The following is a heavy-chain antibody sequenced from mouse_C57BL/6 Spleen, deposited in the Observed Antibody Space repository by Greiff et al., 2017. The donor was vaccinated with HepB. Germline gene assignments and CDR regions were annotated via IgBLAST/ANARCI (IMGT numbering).Heavy chain of an antibody. J-gene: IGHJ2*01. Sequence: QVQLQQSGAELVKPGASVKLSCKASGYTFTSYWMQWVKQRPGQGLEWIGEIDPSDSYTNYNQKFKGKATLTVDTSSSTAYMQLSSLTSEDSAVYYCARGDYGKGYWGQGTTLTVSS. CDR2: IDPSDSYT. D-gene: IGHD1-1*01. CDR1: GYTFTSYW. CDR3: ARGDYGKGY. V-gene: IGHV1-50*01.